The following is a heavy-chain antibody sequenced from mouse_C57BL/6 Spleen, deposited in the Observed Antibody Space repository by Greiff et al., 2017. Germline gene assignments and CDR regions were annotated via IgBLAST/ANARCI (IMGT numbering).Heavy chain of an antibody. J-gene: IGHJ4*01. D-gene: IGHD1-1*01. CDR1: GFNIKNTY. CDR2: IDPANGNT. CDR3: ARPYYYGSSFYAMDY. V-gene: IGHV14-3*01. Sequence: VQLQQSVAELVRPGASVKLSCTASGFNIKNTYMHWVKQRPEQGLEWIGRIDPANGNTKYAPKFQGKATITADTSSNTAYLQLSRLTSEDTAIYYCARPYYYGSSFYAMDYWGQGTSVTVSS.